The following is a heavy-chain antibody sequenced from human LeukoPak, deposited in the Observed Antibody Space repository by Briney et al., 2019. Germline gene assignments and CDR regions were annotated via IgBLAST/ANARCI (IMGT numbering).Heavy chain of an antibody. Sequence: GGSLRLSCAASGFTFSSYGMHWVRQAPGEGLEWVAVIWYDGSNKYYADSVKGRFTISRDDSKNTLYLQMNSLRAEDTAVYYCAILVEGKFDYWGQGTLVTVSS. CDR1: GFTFSSYG. V-gene: IGHV3-33*01. CDR3: AILVEGKFDY. J-gene: IGHJ4*02. CDR2: IWYDGSNK. D-gene: IGHD1-26*01.